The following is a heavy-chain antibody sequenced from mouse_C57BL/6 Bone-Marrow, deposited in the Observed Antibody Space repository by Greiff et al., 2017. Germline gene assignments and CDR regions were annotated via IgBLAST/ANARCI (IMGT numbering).Heavy chain of an antibody. CDR3: ARVYYYGSSLFDY. CDR2: INPGSGGT. D-gene: IGHD1-1*01. V-gene: IGHV1-54*01. Sequence: VQLVESGAELVRPGTSVKVSCKASGYAFTNYLIEWVKQRPGQGLEWIGVINPGSGGTNYNEKFKGKATLTADKSSSTAYMQLSSLTSEDSAVYFCARVYYYGSSLFDYWGQGTTLTVSS. CDR1: GYAFTNYL. J-gene: IGHJ2*01.